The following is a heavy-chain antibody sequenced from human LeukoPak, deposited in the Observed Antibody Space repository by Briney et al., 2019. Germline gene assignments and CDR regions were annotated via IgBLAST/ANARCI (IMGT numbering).Heavy chain of an antibody. CDR1: GFTFSSYA. V-gene: IGHV3-23*01. CDR3: ARPVRADIAAADLDY. J-gene: IGHJ4*02. CDR2: ISGRDGNT. D-gene: IGHD6-13*01. Sequence: PGGSLRLSCAASGFTFSSYAMSWVRQAPGKGLEWVSGISGRDGNTYYADSVKGRFTISRDNSKNTLYLQMNSLRAEDTAVYYCARPVRADIAAADLDYWGQGTLVTVSS.